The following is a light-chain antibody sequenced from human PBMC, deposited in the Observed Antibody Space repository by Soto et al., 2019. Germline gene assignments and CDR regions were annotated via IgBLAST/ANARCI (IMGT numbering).Light chain of an antibody. V-gene: IGLV2-14*01. CDR1: SSDVGGYNY. Sequence: QSVLTQPASVSGSPGQSITISCIGTSSDVGGYNYVSWYQQHPGKAPKLMIYEVSNRPSGVSNRFSGSKSGNTASLTISGLQAEDEADYYCSSYTSSSTVLFGGGTKLTVL. CDR3: SSYTSSSTVL. CDR2: EVS. J-gene: IGLJ2*01.